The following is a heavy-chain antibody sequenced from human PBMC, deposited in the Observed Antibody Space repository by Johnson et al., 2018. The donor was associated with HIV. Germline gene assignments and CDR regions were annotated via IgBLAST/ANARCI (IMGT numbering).Heavy chain of an antibody. Sequence: QVQLVESGGGVVQPGGSLTLSCAASGFTFSNYGMHWVRQAPGKGLEWVAFIQPDGKIKFYADSVKGRFPISRDNSKNSFYIQMHSLKAEDTAVYYCAKDVDSSRWWRAFDMWGQGTMVSVSS. V-gene: IGHV3-30*02. CDR1: GFTFSNYG. CDR2: IQPDGKIK. D-gene: IGHD6-13*01. CDR3: AKDVDSSRWWRAFDM. J-gene: IGHJ3*02.